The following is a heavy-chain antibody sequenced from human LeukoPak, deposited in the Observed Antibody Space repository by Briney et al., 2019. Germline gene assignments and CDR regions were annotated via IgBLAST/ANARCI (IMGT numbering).Heavy chain of an antibody. CDR3: ARAGYYDSSGYVVDY. CDR2: ISSSGSTI. V-gene: IGHV3-11*01. D-gene: IGHD3-22*01. J-gene: IGHJ4*02. Sequence: PGESLRLSCAASGFTFSDYYMSWIRQAPGKGLEWVSYISSSGSTIYYADSVKGRFTISRDNAKNSLYLQMNSLRAEDTAVYYCARAGYYDSSGYVVDYWGQGTLVTVSS. CDR1: GFTFSDYY.